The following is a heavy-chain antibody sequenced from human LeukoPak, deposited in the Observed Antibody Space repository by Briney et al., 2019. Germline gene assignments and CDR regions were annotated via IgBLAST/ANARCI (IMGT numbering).Heavy chain of an antibody. CDR2: INHSGST. CDR1: GGSFSGYY. V-gene: IGHV4-34*01. D-gene: IGHD3-22*01. J-gene: IGHJ6*02. CDR3: ARSMIPTYFYYAMDV. Sequence: SETLSLTCAVYGGSFSGYYWSWIRKPPGKGLEWIGEINHSGSTNYNPSLKSRVTISVDTSKNQFSLKLSSVTAADTALYYCARSMIPTYFYYAMDVWGQGTTVTVSS.